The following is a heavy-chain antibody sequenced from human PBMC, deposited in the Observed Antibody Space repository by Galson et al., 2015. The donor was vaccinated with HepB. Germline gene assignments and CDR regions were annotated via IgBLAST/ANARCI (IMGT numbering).Heavy chain of an antibody. D-gene: IGHD1-26*01. CDR1: GGSISSSNW. CDR3: ARDLVGATEWFDP. CDR2: IYHSGST. Sequence: LSLTCAVPGGSISSSNWWSWVRQPPGKGLEWIGEIYHSGSTNYNPSLKSRVTISVDKSKNQFSLKLSSVTAADTAVYYCARDLVGATEWFDPWGQGTLVTVSS. J-gene: IGHJ5*02. V-gene: IGHV4-4*02.